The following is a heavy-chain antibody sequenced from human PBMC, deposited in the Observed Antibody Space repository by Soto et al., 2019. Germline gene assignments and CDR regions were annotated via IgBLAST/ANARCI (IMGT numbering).Heavy chain of an antibody. Sequence: PGGSLRLSCAASGFTFSSYWMHWVRQAPGKGLEWVSIIHRGGSTSYADSVKGRFTISRDSSKNILYLQINGLTADDTAVYYCARSANTYGSPFDYWGQGALVTVSS. CDR2: IHRGGST. J-gene: IGHJ4*02. CDR3: ARSANTYGSPFDY. D-gene: IGHD3-10*01. V-gene: IGHV3-66*01. CDR1: GFTFSSYW.